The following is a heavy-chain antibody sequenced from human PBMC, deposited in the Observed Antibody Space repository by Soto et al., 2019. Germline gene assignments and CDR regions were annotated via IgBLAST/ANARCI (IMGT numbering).Heavy chain of an antibody. V-gene: IGHV1-69*13. Sequence: ASVKVSCKASGGTFGSSAISWVRQAPGQGLEWMGGIIPIFGTANYAQKFQGRVTITADESTSTAYMELSSLRSEDTAVYYCARTLVGATVTGDYWGQGTLVTVSS. CDR2: IIPIFGTA. D-gene: IGHD1-26*01. J-gene: IGHJ4*02. CDR1: GGTFGSSA. CDR3: ARTLVGATVTGDY.